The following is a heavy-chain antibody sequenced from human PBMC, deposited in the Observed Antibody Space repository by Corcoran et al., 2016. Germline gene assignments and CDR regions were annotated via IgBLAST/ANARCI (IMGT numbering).Heavy chain of an antibody. CDR2: ISDAGSTV. CDR3: AKEFHSSGYGAYFDY. Sequence: QVQLVESGGGVVQPGGSLRLSCAASGFTFSDYGMQWVRQAPGKGLEWVAVISDAGSTVYYADSVKGRFTITRDNSKNTLFLQMSSLRAEDTAVYYCAKEFHSSGYGAYFDYWGQGALVTVSS. J-gene: IGHJ4*02. V-gene: IGHV3-30*18. D-gene: IGHD3-22*01. CDR1: GFTFSDYG.